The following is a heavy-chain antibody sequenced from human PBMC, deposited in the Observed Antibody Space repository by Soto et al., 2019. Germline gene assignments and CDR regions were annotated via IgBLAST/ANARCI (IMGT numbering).Heavy chain of an antibody. CDR2: IYYSGST. Sequence: QVQLQESGPGLVKPSQTLSLTCTVSGGSISSGGYYWSWIRQHPGKGLEWIGYIYYSGSTYYNPSLKRRGTISVDTSKNQFSLKLSSVTAADTAVYYCARHLLRYFDWFHLGWFDPWGQGTLVTVSS. CDR1: GGSISSGGYY. D-gene: IGHD3-9*01. V-gene: IGHV4-31*03. J-gene: IGHJ5*02. CDR3: ARHLLRYFDWFHLGWFDP.